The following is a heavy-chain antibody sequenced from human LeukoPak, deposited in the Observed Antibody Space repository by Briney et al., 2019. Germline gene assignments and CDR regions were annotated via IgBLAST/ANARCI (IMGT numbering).Heavy chain of an antibody. Sequence: PSETLSLTCAVSGASISSNWWNWVRQPPGKGLEWIGEIHHSGSTNYNPSLKSRVTISVDTSKNQFSLKLSSVTAADTAVYYCARDATGKRIFDYWGQGTLVTVSS. V-gene: IGHV4-4*02. CDR3: ARDATGKRIFDY. J-gene: IGHJ4*02. D-gene: IGHD2-15*01. CDR1: GASISSNW. CDR2: IHHSGST.